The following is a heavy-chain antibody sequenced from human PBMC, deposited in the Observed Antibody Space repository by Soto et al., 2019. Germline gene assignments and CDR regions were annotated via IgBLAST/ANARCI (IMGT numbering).Heavy chain of an antibody. CDR2: INPSGGST. V-gene: IGHV1-46*03. CDR1: GYTFTCYY. D-gene: IGHD2-2*01. CDR3: ARAWSIVVVPAARMEAFDI. Sequence: GASVKVSCKASGYTFTCYYMHWVRQSPGQGLEWMGIINPSGGSTSYAQKFQGRVTMTRDTSTSTVYMELSSLRSEDTAVYYCARAWSIVVVPAARMEAFDIWGQGTMVTVSS. J-gene: IGHJ3*02.